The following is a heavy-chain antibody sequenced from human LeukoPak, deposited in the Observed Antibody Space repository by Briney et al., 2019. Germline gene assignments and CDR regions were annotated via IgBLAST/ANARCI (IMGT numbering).Heavy chain of an antibody. J-gene: IGHJ4*02. CDR2: IRYGGSNK. D-gene: IGHD2-21*01. Sequence: GVPLRLSCGASGFPLSIYGVLCVRRARGKGVEGVAFIRYGGSNKLYVDSVRRRFTIPRDNPKHTVYVQMNSLRGEDTAVYYCAKDRLLLYFDYWREGTLHTLPS. CDR3: AKDRLLLYFDY. CDR1: GFPLSIYG. V-gene: IGHV3-30*02.